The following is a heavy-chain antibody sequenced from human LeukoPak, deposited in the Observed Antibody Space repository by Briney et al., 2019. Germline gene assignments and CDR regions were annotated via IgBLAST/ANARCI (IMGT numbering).Heavy chain of an antibody. CDR1: GGSFSGYY. D-gene: IGHD7-27*01. CDR2: IYYTGT. J-gene: IGHJ4*02. V-gene: IGHV4-59*01. CDR3: ASRKLGNDY. Sequence: SETLSLTCAVYGGSFSGYYWSRIRQSPGKGLEWIGYIYYTGTSYNPSLKSRVTISADTSKNQFSLNLSSVTAADTAVYYCASRKLGNDYWGQGTLVTVSS.